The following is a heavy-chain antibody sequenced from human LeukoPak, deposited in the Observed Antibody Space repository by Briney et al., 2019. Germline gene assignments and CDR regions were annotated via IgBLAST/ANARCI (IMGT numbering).Heavy chain of an antibody. CDR3: ARGFRYCTNGVCSKYYFDY. CDR1: GYTFTGYY. Sequence: GASVKVSCKASGYTFTGYYMHWVRQAPGQGLEWMGWINPNSGGTNYAQKFQGRVTMTRDTSISTAYVELSRLRSDDTAVYYCARGFRYCTNGVCSKYYFDYWGQGTLVTVSS. V-gene: IGHV1-2*02. CDR2: INPNSGGT. J-gene: IGHJ4*02. D-gene: IGHD2-8*01.